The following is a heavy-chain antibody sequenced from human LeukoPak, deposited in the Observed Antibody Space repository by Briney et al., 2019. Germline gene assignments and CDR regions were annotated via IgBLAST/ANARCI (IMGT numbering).Heavy chain of an antibody. CDR2: IIPIFGTA. V-gene: IGHV1-69*05. J-gene: IGHJ3*02. CDR1: GGTFSSYA. Sequence: GASVKVSCKASGGTFSSYAISWVRQAPGQGLEWMGGIIPIFGTANYAQKFQGRVTITTDESTSTAYMELSSLRSEDTAVYYCALTSSSWYNNAFDIWGQGTMVTVSS. CDR3: ALTSSSWYNNAFDI. D-gene: IGHD6-13*01.